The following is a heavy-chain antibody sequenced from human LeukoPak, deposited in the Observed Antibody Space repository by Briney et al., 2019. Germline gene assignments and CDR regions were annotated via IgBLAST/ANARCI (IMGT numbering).Heavy chain of an antibody. Sequence: GGSLRLSCAASGFTFSSYGMHWVRQAPGKGLEWVAVISYDGSSKYYADSVKGRFTISRDNSKNTLYLQMNSLRAEDTAVYYCAKGGLALDYWGQGTLVTVSS. D-gene: IGHD5-12*01. J-gene: IGHJ4*02. CDR3: AKGGLALDY. V-gene: IGHV3-30*18. CDR1: GFTFSSYG. CDR2: ISYDGSSK.